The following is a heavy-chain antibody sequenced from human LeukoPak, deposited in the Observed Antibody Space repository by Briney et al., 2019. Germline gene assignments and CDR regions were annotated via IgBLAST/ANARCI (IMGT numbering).Heavy chain of an antibody. J-gene: IGHJ4*02. CDR2: ISWNSGTI. V-gene: IGHV3-9*01. CDR1: GFTFDDYA. Sequence: PGGSLRLSCAASGFTFDDYAMHWVRQAPGKGLEWVSSISWNSGTIGYADSVKGRFTISRDNSKDTLYLQMNSLRAEDTAVYYCARHLSGVTGYTYGRGIDYWGQGTLVTVSS. D-gene: IGHD5-18*01. CDR3: ARHLSGVTGYTYGRGIDY.